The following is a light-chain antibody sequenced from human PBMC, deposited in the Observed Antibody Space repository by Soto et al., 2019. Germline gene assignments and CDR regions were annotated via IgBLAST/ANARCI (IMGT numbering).Light chain of an antibody. CDR3: SSFTSSATGVM. V-gene: IGLV2-14*01. J-gene: IGLJ7*01. Sequence: QSALTQPASVSGSPGQSITISCTGTSSDVGGYNYVSWYQRHPGKAPKLIISEVSHRPSGVSNRFSGSKSGSTASLTISGLQAEDEADYYCSSFTSSATGVMFGGGTQLTVL. CDR1: SSDVGGYNY. CDR2: EVS.